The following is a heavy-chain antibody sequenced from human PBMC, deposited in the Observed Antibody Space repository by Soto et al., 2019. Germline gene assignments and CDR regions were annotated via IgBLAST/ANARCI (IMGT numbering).Heavy chain of an antibody. D-gene: IGHD3-3*01. CDR2: IYYNGRT. Sequence: QVQLQESGPGLVKPSETLSLTCTVSGGSISTYYWSWIRQPPGKGLEWIGYIYYNGRTNYNPSLESRVTISLDTSKSQFSLKLRSVSAADTAVYYCARDGSGYDFWSGPYFFDYWGPGTLVTVSS. J-gene: IGHJ4*02. CDR1: GGSISTYY. V-gene: IGHV4-59*01. CDR3: ARDGSGYDFWSGPYFFDY.